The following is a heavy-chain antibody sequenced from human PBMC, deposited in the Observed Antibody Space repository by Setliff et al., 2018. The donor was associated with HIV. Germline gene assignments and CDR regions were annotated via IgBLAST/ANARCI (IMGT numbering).Heavy chain of an antibody. D-gene: IGHD4-17*01. CDR1: GDSINTHY. CDR2: VSHTGNT. CDR3: AKGAGFYGDYTFDY. Sequence: PSETLSLTCTVSGDSINTHYWSWIRQPPGKGLEWIGYVSHTGNTNSNPSLKSRVTISVDTSKNEFSLRLRSVTAADTAIYYCAKGAGFYGDYTFDYWGQGNLVTVSS. V-gene: IGHV4-59*11. J-gene: IGHJ4*02.